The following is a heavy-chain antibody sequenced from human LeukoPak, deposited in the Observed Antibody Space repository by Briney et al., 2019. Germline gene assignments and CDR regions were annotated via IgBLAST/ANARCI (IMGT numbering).Heavy chain of an antibody. CDR1: GFTFSSYA. CDR2: ISGGGGST. Sequence: GTPPRLSSAASGFTFSSYAMSCVRPAPGKGLEWGSAISGGGGSTYYADSVKGPFPTSRDNTKNTLYLQMNSLRAGDTAVYYGGKVGSSGYYLNYWGRETLVTVSS. V-gene: IGHV3-23*01. CDR3: GKVGSSGYYLNY. J-gene: IGHJ4*02. D-gene: IGHD3-22*01.